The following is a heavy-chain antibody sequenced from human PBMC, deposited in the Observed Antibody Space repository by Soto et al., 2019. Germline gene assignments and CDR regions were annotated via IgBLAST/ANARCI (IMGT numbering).Heavy chain of an antibody. CDR2: IYYSGST. J-gene: IGHJ6*02. CDR3: ARGWGYGSHYYYYGMDV. D-gene: IGHD3-10*01. V-gene: IGHV4-30-4*01. Sequence: VSLTCTVSGGSISSGDYYWSWIRQPPGKGLEWIGYIYYSGSTYYNPSLKSRVTISVDTSKNQFSLKLSSVTAADTAVYYCARGWGYGSHYYYYGMDVWGQGTRVTVSS. CDR1: GGSISSGDYY.